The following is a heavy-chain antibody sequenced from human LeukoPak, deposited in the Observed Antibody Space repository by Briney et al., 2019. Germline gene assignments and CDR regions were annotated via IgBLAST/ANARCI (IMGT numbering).Heavy chain of an antibody. J-gene: IGHJ6*04. Sequence: GSSVKVSCKASGGTFSSYAISWVRQAPGQGLEWMGGIIPIFGTANYAQKFQGRVTIATDESTSTAYMELSSLRSEDTAVYYCARGLRFLEWFPDVWGKGTMVTVSS. D-gene: IGHD3-3*01. CDR3: ARGLRFLEWFPDV. CDR1: GGTFSSYA. V-gene: IGHV1-69*05. CDR2: IIPIFGTA.